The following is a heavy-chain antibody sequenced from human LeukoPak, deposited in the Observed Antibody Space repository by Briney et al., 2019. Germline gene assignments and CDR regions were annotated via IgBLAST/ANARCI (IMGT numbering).Heavy chain of an antibody. Sequence: SETLSLTCTASGGSISSNSYFWGWIRQPPGKVLVWIGSIYYSGSTYYNPSLKSRVTIAVDTSKNQFSLKVSSVTATDTAVYYCARRHYYDSSGYHYYFDCWGQGTLVTVSS. CDR3: ARRHYYDSSGYHYYFDC. V-gene: IGHV4-39*01. D-gene: IGHD3-22*01. CDR1: GGSISSNSYF. J-gene: IGHJ4*02. CDR2: IYYSGST.